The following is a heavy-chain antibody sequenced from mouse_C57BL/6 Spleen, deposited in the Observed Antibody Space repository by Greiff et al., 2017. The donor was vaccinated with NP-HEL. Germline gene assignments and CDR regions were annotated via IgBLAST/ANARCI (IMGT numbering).Heavy chain of an antibody. J-gene: IGHJ3*01. CDR3: ARHYYDYDGFAY. CDR2: ISGGGGNT. CDR1: GFTFSSYT. Sequence: EVQGVESGGGLVKPGGSLKLSCAASGFTFSSYTMSWVRQTPEKRLEWVATISGGGGNTYYPDSVKGRFTISRDNAKNTLYLQMSSLRSEDTALYYCARHYYDYDGFAYWGQGTLVTVSA. V-gene: IGHV5-9*01. D-gene: IGHD2-4*01.